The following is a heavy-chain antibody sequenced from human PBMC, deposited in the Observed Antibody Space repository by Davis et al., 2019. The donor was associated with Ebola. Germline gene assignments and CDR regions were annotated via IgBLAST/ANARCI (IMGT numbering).Heavy chain of an antibody. CDR3: ARGRGTYYYDSSGYLFDY. J-gene: IGHJ4*02. CDR1: GGSFSGYY. V-gene: IGHV4-34*01. Sequence: MPSETLSLTCAVYGGSFSGYYWSWIRQPPGKGLEWIGEINHSGSTNYNPSLKSRVTISVDTSKNQFSLKLSSVTAADTAVYYCARGRGTYYYDSSGYLFDYWGQGTLVTVSS. CDR2: INHSGST. D-gene: IGHD3-22*01.